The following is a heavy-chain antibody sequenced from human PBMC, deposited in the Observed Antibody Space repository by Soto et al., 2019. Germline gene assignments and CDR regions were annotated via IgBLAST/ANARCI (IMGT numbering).Heavy chain of an antibody. V-gene: IGHV3-23*05. D-gene: IGHD2-2*01. CDR2: VSNSGSSP. CDR3: ARADLLWDSFDL. Sequence: GGSLRLSCAASGCPFRNFAIAWVRQAPGKGLEWVSIVSNSGSSPYHGASVKGRFTTSRDNSKGTLSLHMRGVRIDDTAVYYCARADLLWDSFDLWGQGTLVTVSS. CDR1: GCPFRNFA. J-gene: IGHJ4*02.